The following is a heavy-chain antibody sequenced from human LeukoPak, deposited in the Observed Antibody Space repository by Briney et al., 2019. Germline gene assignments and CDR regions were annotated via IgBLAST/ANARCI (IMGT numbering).Heavy chain of an antibody. J-gene: IGHJ4*02. CDR1: GFTFSNYA. CDR3: ASLRGVNR. CDR2: ISGNGGST. D-gene: IGHD3-10*01. V-gene: IGHV3-23*01. Sequence: GGSLRLSCAASGFTFSNYAMNWVRQAPGKGLEWVSAISGNGGSTNYADSVKGRFTVSRDNSKNTLYLQMDSLRAEDTAVYYCASLRGVNRWGQGTLVTVSS.